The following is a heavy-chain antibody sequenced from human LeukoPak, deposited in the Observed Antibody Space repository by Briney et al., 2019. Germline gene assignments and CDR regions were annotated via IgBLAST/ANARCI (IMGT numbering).Heavy chain of an antibody. J-gene: IGHJ4*02. CDR3: TREQVVGDFDY. D-gene: IGHD6-6*01. CDR2: IRSRANRYAA. CDR1: GFTFDDSA. V-gene: IGHV3-73*01. Sequence: PGGSLRLSCAASGFTFDDSAVHWVRQASGKGLEWVSRIRSRANRYAAAYAASVKGRFTLSRDDSKNTAYLQMNSLTTEDTAVYYCTREQVVGDFDYWGQGTLVTVSS.